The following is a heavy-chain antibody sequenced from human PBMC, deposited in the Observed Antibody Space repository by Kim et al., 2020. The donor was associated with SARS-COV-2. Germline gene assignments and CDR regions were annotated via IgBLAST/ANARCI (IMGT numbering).Heavy chain of an antibody. V-gene: IGHV3-15*01. D-gene: IGHD4-17*01. CDR1: GFTFSNAW. Sequence: GGSLRLSCAASGFTFSNAWMSWARQAPGKGLEWVGRIKSKTDGGTTDYAAPVKGRFTISRDDSKNTLYLQMNSLKTEDTAVYYCTTDAMTTVTTKGSHDGYWGQGTLVTVSS. CDR2: IKSKTDGGTT. CDR3: TTDAMTTVTTKGSHDGY. J-gene: IGHJ4*02.